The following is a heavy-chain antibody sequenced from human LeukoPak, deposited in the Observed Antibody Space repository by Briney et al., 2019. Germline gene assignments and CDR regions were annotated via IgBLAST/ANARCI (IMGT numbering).Heavy chain of an antibody. CDR1: GFTFGNYW. CDR2: INSDGSTT. CDR3: ARINRAADV. D-gene: IGHD1-14*01. Sequence: GGSQRLSCAGSGFTFGNYWMDWVRQAPGKGLVWVPRINSDGSTTTYADSVKGRFTISRDNAKNTLYLEMHSLRVEDTAVYYCARINRAADVWGQGTMVTVSS. V-gene: IGHV3-74*03. J-gene: IGHJ3*01.